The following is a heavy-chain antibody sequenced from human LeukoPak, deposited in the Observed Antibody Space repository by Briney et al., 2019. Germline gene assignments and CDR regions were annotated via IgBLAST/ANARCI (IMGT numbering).Heavy chain of an antibody. CDR1: GYTFTDYY. V-gene: IGHV1-69-2*01. J-gene: IGHJ4*02. CDR3: ATELYGIDY. Sequence: GASVKVSCKASGYTFTDYYMHWVQQAPGKGLAWMGRVDPEDGETIYAEKFQGRVTITADTSTDTAHMELSSLRSEDTAVYYCATELYGIDYWGQGTLVTVSS. D-gene: IGHD2-8*01. CDR2: VDPEDGET.